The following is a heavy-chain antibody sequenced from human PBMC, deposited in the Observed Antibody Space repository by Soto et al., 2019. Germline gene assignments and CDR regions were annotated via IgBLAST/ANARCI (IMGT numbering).Heavy chain of an antibody. CDR1: GGSFTSNNW. Sequence: SETLSLTCAVSGGSFTSNNWWTWVRQPPGQGLEWIGEIYRTGSTNYNPSLKSRVNISLDKSENQFSLKVTSLTAADTAVYYCASRDPGTSVDYWGQGTLVP. D-gene: IGHD1-7*01. V-gene: IGHV4-4*02. J-gene: IGHJ4*02. CDR3: ASRDPGTSVDY. CDR2: IYRTGST.